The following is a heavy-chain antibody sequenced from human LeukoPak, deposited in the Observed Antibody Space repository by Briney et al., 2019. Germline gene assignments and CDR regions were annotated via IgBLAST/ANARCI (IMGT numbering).Heavy chain of an antibody. Sequence: NLSETLSLTCTVSGGSISSSNYYWGWIRQPPGKGLEWIGSIYYSGSTYYNPSLKSRVTISVDTSNNQFSLKLSPVTVADTAVYYCARLNPYDSSGYSPDYWGQGTLVTVSS. V-gene: IGHV4-39*01. D-gene: IGHD3-22*01. CDR1: GGSISSSNYY. CDR3: ARLNPYDSSGYSPDY. J-gene: IGHJ4*02. CDR2: IYYSGST.